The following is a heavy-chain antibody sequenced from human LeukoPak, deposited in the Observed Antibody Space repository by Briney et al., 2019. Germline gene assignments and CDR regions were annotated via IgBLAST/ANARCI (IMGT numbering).Heavy chain of an antibody. V-gene: IGHV3-23*01. Sequence: GGSLRLSCAASGFTFSSYAMSWVRQAPGKGLGWVSAISGSGGSTYYADSVKGRFTISRDNSKNTLYLQINSLRAEDTAVYYCAKETYGGNSLHYWGQGTLVTVSS. J-gene: IGHJ4*02. D-gene: IGHD4-23*01. CDR3: AKETYGGNSLHY. CDR1: GFTFSSYA. CDR2: ISGSGGST.